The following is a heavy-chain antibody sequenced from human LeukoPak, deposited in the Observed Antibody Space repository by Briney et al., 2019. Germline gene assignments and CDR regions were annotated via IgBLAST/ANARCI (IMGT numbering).Heavy chain of an antibody. D-gene: IGHD6-25*01. J-gene: IGHJ4*02. CDR3: VRGPHIAATSY. CDR1: GFSFNNYR. V-gene: IGHV3-7*03. CDR2: IKQDGSEK. Sequence: GGSLRLSCVATGFSFNNYRMTWVRQAPGKGLEWVANIKQDGSEKQYVDSVKGRFAISRDNAKKSLYLQINTLRAEDTAVYYCVRGPHIAATSYWGQGTLVTVSS.